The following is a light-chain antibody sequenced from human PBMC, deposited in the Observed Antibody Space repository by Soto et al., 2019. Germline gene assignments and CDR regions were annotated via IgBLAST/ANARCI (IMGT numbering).Light chain of an antibody. CDR1: QSVLFSSNNKNY. Sequence: DIVMTRSPDSLAVSLGERAIIHCKSSQSVLFSSNNKNYLAWYQQRPGQPPKLLIYWASTRHSGVPDRFSGSGSGTDFTLTISSLQAEDVAVYYCHQYYSPPQPFGQGTKVEIK. V-gene: IGKV4-1*01. CDR2: WAS. CDR3: HQYYSPPQP. J-gene: IGKJ1*01.